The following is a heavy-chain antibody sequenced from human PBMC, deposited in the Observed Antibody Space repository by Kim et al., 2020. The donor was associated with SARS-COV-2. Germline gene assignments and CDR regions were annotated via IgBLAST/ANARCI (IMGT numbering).Heavy chain of an antibody. D-gene: IGHD6-19*01. J-gene: IGHJ4*02. Sequence: SETLSLTCAVYGGSFSGYYWSWIRQPPGKGLEWIGEINHSGSTNYNPSLKSRVTISVDTSKNQFSLKLSSVTAADTAVYYCARIAVAGVPFDYWGQGTLVTVSS. CDR1: GGSFSGYY. V-gene: IGHV4-34*01. CDR2: INHSGST. CDR3: ARIAVAGVPFDY.